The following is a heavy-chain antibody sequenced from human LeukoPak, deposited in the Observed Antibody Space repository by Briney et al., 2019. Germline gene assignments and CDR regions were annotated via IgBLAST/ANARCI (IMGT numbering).Heavy chain of an antibody. CDR3: ARVPTAGYCSGGSCYEDAFDI. V-gene: IGHV4-59*01. Sequence: PSETLSLTCTVSGGSISSYYWSWIRQPPGKGLEWIGYIYYSGSTNYNPSLKSRVTISVDTSKNQFSLKLSSVTAADTAVYYCARVPTAGYCSGGSCYEDAFDIWGQGTMVTVSS. CDR1: GGSISSYY. CDR2: IYYSGST. D-gene: IGHD2-15*01. J-gene: IGHJ3*02.